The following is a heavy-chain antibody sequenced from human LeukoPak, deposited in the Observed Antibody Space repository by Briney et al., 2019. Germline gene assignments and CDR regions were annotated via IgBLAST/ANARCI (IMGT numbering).Heavy chain of an antibody. J-gene: IGHJ3*02. D-gene: IGHD3-16*02. CDR1: GFTFSSYS. CDR3: ARDRMITFGGVIVPHDALDI. Sequence: GGSLRLSCAASGFTFSSYSMNWVRQAPGKGLEWVASISSSSSYIYYADSVKGRFTISRDNAKNSLYLQMNSLRAEDTAVYYCARDRMITFGGVIVPHDALDIWGQGTMVTVSS. CDR2: ISSSSSYI. V-gene: IGHV3-21*01.